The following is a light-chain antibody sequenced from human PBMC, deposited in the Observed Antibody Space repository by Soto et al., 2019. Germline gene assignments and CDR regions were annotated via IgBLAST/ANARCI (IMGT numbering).Light chain of an antibody. V-gene: IGKV1-39*01. CDR3: QQSYSTPR. Sequence: QMTQSPSSLSASIGDRVTISCQASQDVGNFLNWYQQQPGKAPKLLIYLASSLQSGVPARFSGSGSGTDFTLTISSLQPEDFATYYCQQSYSTPRFGPGTKVDIK. CDR2: LAS. J-gene: IGKJ3*01. CDR1: QDVGNF.